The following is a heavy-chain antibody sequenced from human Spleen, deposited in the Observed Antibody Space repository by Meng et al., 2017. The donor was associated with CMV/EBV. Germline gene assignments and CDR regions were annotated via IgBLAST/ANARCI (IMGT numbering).Heavy chain of an antibody. D-gene: IGHD3-9*01. V-gene: IGHV1-2*02. J-gene: IGHJ6*02. CDR1: GYTFTGYY. CDR2: INPNSVGT. Sequence: ASVKVSCKASGYTFTGYYLHWVRQAPGQGLEWMGWINPNSVGTNYAQKFEGGVTMTRDTSISTAYMELSRLRSDDTAVYYCARTVPVSDYDVLTGYAYGMDVWGQGTTVTVSS. CDR3: ARTVPVSDYDVLTGYAYGMDV.